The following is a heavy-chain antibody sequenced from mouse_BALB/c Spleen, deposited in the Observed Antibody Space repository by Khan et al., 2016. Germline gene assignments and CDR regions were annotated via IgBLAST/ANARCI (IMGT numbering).Heavy chain of an antibody. CDR1: GFSLTSYG. Sequence: QVQLKQSGPGLVQPSQSLSITCTVSGFSLTSYGVHWVRQSPGKGLEWLGVIWSGGSTDYNAVFMSRLSITKDNSKSQVFFKMNSLQADDTAIYYCAKNGNYVNAMDYWGQGTSVTVSS. J-gene: IGHJ4*01. D-gene: IGHD2-1*01. CDR3: AKNGNYVNAMDY. CDR2: IWSGGST. V-gene: IGHV2-5*01.